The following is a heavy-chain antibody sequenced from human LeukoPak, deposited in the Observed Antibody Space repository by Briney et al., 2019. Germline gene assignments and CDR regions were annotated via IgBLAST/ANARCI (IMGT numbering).Heavy chain of an antibody. CDR2: ISGNGGDT. Sequence: GGSLRLSCAASGFTFNNYALSWVRQAPGKGLGWVSAISGNGGDTYYADSVKGRFTVSRDNSKNTLYLQMNSLRAEDTAVYYCAKLLVEGYFDYWGQGTLVTVSS. V-gene: IGHV3-23*01. CDR1: GFTFNNYA. J-gene: IGHJ4*02. CDR3: AKLLVEGYFDY. D-gene: IGHD2-15*01.